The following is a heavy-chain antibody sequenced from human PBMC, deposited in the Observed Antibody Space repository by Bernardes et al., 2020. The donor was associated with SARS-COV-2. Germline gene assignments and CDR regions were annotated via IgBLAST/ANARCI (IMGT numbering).Heavy chain of an antibody. CDR1: GFTFSRYG. D-gene: IGHD1-26*01. CDR3: ARTSGTYRDLDY. CDR2: ISSDGSNK. V-gene: IGHV3-30*03. J-gene: IGHJ4*02. Sequence: LRLSCAASGFTFSRYGMHWVRQAPGKGLEWVAVISSDGSNKDYADSVKGRFTISRDNSKNSLYLQMNSLRAEDTAVYYCARTSGTYRDLDYWGQGTLVTVSS.